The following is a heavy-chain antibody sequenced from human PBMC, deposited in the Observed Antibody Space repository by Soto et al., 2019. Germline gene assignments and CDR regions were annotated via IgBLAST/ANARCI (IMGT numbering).Heavy chain of an antibody. Sequence: QVQLVQSGTDLKKPGASVKVSCKASGYTFTSYGISWVRQAPGQGLEWMGWISPLKGNTHYSQKAQGRVTLTTDTSTNTAYMEMTTLRVDDTAVYYCAMDYGDRPEYFQHWGQGTLVTVSS. CDR3: AMDYGDRPEYFQH. J-gene: IGHJ1*01. CDR2: ISPLKGNT. CDR1: GYTFTSYG. V-gene: IGHV1-18*01. D-gene: IGHD4-17*01.